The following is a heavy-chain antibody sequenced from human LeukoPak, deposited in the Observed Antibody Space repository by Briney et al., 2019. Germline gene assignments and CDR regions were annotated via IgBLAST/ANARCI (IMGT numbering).Heavy chain of an antibody. V-gene: IGHV3-7*01. J-gene: IGHJ4*02. D-gene: IGHD5-12*01. CDR3: CEDPGGYVKYKTFES. CDR1: GFTFRDYW. CDR2: IKHDGSEK. Sequence: GGSLGLSCAASGFTFRDYWMSWVRQAPGKGLEWVTNIKHDGSEKYYVASVKGRFTISKDIPKNSLYLQMNSLRTEDTAVYFCCEDPGGYVKYKTFESWGQGTLVTVSS.